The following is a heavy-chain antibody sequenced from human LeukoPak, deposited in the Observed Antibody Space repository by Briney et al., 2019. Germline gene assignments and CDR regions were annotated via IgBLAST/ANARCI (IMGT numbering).Heavy chain of an antibody. CDR2: IKQDGSEK. J-gene: IGHJ6*02. CDR1: GFTFSSYW. CDR3: ARYCGGDCYGMDV. V-gene: IGHV3-7*01. D-gene: IGHD2-21*01. Sequence: GGSLRLSCTASGFTFSSYWMSWVRQAPGKGLEWVANIKQDGSEKDYVDSVKGRFTISRDNAQNSLYLQMNSLRAEDTAVYYCARYCGGDCYGMDVWGQGTTVTVSS.